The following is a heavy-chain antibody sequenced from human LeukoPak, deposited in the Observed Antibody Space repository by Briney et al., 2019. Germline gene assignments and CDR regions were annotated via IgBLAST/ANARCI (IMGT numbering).Heavy chain of an antibody. J-gene: IGHJ4*02. CDR1: GYSFTSYW. CDR2: IYPGDSDT. V-gene: IGHV5-51*01. CDR3: ARRGFSSEEYDH. Sequence: PGESPKISCKGSGYSFTSYWIAWVRQMPGKGLEWMGIIYPGDSDTRYNPSFQGQVTISADKSINTAYLHWSSLKASDTANYFCARRGFSSEEYDHWGQGTLVTVSS. D-gene: IGHD5-18*01.